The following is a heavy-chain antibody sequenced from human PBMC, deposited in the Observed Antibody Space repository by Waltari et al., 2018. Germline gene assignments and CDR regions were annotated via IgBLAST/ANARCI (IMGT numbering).Heavy chain of an antibody. CDR2: IIPIFGTA. CDR3: ARVWCGGSCSRYYYYGMDV. J-gene: IGHJ6*02. V-gene: IGHV1-69*05. Sequence: QVQLVQSGAEVKKPGSSVKVSCKASGGTFSSYAISWVRQAPGQGLEWMGGIIPIFGTANYAQKCQGRVTITTDESTSTAYMELSSLRSEDTAVYYCARVWCGGSCSRYYYYGMDVWGQGTTVTVSS. D-gene: IGHD2-15*01. CDR1: GGTFSSYA.